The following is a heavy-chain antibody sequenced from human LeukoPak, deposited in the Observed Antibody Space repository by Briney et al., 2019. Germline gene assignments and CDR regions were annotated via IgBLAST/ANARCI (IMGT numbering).Heavy chain of an antibody. J-gene: IGHJ4*02. V-gene: IGHV3-11*06. CDR1: GFTFSDYY. CDR3: ARDGSDGSGSYY. CDR2: ISSSSCYT. Sequence: GGSLRLSCAASGFTFSDYYMSWIRQAPGKGLEWVSYISSSSCYTNYADSVKGRFTISRDNAKNSLYLQMNSLRAEDTAVYYCARDGSDGSGSYYWGQGTLVTVSS. D-gene: IGHD3-10*01.